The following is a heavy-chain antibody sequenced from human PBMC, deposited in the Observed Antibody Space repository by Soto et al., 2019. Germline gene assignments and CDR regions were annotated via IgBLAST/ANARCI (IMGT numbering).Heavy chain of an antibody. CDR3: AKDYGSGTYLIDH. Sequence: QVQLVESGGGVVQPGRSLRLSCASSGLTFSNFGMHWVRQAPGKGLEWVALISYDGSDKYYGDFVKGRFTISRDNAKNTLYLQMSSLRAEDTAVFYCAKDYGSGTYLIDHWGQGTLVTVSS. CDR2: ISYDGSDK. D-gene: IGHD3-10*01. CDR1: GLTFSNFG. V-gene: IGHV3-30*18. J-gene: IGHJ4*02.